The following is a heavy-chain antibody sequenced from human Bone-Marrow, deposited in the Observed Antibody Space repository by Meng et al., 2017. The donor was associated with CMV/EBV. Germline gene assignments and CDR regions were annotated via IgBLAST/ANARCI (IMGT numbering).Heavy chain of an antibody. D-gene: IGHD6-6*01. CDR3: ARGDVLYFDY. V-gene: IGHV3-30-3*01. J-gene: IGHJ4*02. CDR2: ISYDGSNK. Sequence: GGSLRLSCAASGFTVSSNYMSWVRQAPGKGLEWVAVISYDGSNKYYADSVKGRFTISRDNSKNTLYLQMNSLRAEDTAVYYCARGDVLYFDYWGQGALVTVSS. CDR1: GFTVSSNY.